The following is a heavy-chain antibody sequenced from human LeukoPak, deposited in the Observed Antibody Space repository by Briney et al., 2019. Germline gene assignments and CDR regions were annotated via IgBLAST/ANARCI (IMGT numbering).Heavy chain of an antibody. CDR1: GYTFTGYY. CDR2: INPNSGGT. V-gene: IGHV1-2*02. D-gene: IGHD5-18*01. CDR3: ARERYSYGYGSGAFDI. J-gene: IGHJ3*02. Sequence: ASVKVSCKASGYTFTGYYMHWVRQAPGQGLEWMGWINPNSGGTNYAQKFQGRVTMTRDMSISTAYMELSRLRSDDTAVYYCARERYSYGYGSGAFDIWGQGTMVTVSS.